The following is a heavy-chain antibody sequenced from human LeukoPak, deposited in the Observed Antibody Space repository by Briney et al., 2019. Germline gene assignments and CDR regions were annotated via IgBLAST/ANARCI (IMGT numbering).Heavy chain of an antibody. CDR3: ARAPTVPDWYFDL. Sequence: SETLSLTCTVSGGSINGSYWSWIRQPPGKGLGWIGYIYYTGSTNYNPSLMSRVTLSVDTSKKQFSLKVISVTAADTAVYYCARAPTVPDWYFDLWGRGTLVTVSS. V-gene: IGHV4-59*01. D-gene: IGHD4-17*01. CDR2: IYYTGST. J-gene: IGHJ2*01. CDR1: GGSINGSY.